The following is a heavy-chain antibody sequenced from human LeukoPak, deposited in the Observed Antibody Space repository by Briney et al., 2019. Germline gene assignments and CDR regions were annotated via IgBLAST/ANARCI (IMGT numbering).Heavy chain of an antibody. J-gene: IGHJ1*01. CDR3: ARVGYCSGGSCYFTYFQH. CDR2: IYYSGST. CDR1: GGSISGSSYY. D-gene: IGHD2-15*01. V-gene: IGHV4-39*01. Sequence: SETLSLTCTVSGGSISGSSYYWGWIRQPPGQGLEWIGSIYYSGSTYYKPSLKSRVTISVDTSKNQFSLKLSSVTAADTAVYYCARVGYCSGGSCYFTYFQHWGQGTLVTVSS.